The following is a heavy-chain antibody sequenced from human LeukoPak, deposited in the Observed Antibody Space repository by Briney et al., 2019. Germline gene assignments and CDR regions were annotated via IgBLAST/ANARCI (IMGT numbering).Heavy chain of an antibody. CDR3: ARAIAVAGPGAFDI. Sequence: SQTLSLTCAISGDSVSSNSAAWNWIRQSPSRGFEWLGRTYYRSKWYNDYAVSVKSRITINPDTSKNQFSLQLNSVTPEDTAVYYCARAIAVAGPGAFDIWGQGTMVTVSS. V-gene: IGHV6-1*01. J-gene: IGHJ3*02. CDR1: GDSVSSNSAA. CDR2: TYYRSKWYN. D-gene: IGHD6-19*01.